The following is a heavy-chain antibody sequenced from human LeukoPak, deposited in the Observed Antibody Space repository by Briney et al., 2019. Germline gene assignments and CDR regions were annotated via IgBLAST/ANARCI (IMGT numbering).Heavy chain of an antibody. CDR3: TTQIQDF. J-gene: IGHJ4*02. V-gene: IGHV3-15*01. D-gene: IGHD5-18*01. Sequence: PGGSLRLSCAASGFTFSNTYMSWVRRAPGKGLVWVGRIKSETDDGTTEYAAPVKGRFTISRDDSKNMLYLQMDSLKTEDTAVYYCTTQIQDFWGQGTLVNVSS. CDR2: IKSETDDGTT. CDR1: GFTFSNTY.